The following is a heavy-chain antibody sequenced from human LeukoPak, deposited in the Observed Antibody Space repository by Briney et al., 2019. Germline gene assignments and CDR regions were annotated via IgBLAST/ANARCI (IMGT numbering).Heavy chain of an antibody. D-gene: IGHD5-24*01. V-gene: IGHV1-69*13. Sequence: ASVKVSCKASGYTFTSYYMHWVRQAPGQGLEWMGGIIPIFGTANYAQKFQGRVTITADESTSTAYMELSSLRSEDTAVYYCAREGGGYNNQYYFDYWGQGTLVTVSS. CDR1: GYTFTSYY. CDR2: IIPIFGTA. CDR3: AREGGGYNNQYYFDY. J-gene: IGHJ4*02.